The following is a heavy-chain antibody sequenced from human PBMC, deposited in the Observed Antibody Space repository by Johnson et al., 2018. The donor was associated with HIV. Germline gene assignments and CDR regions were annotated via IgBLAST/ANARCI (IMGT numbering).Heavy chain of an antibody. D-gene: IGHD5-18*01. V-gene: IGHV3-9*01. Sequence: VQLVESGGVVVQPGGSLRLSCAASGFTFDDYTMHWVRQAPGKGLEWVSGISWNSGSIGYADSVKGRFTISRDNAKNSLYLQMNSLRAEDTALYYCAKDGYSYVFDAFDIWGQGTMVTVSS. CDR1: GFTFDDYT. J-gene: IGHJ3*02. CDR2: ISWNSGSI. CDR3: AKDGYSYVFDAFDI.